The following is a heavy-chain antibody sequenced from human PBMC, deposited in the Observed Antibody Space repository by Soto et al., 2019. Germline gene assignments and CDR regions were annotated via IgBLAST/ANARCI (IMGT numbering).Heavy chain of an antibody. CDR2: ISYSGNT. CDR3: ARAPMVLSRSYFDS. V-gene: IGHV4-59*01. CDR1: GGSISNFY. Sequence: CTVSGGSISNFYWSWIRQPPGKGLEWIGYISYSGNTNYNPSLKSRVSISVDTSKNQLSLNLTSVTAADTAVYYCARAPMVLSRSYFDSWGKGTPVTV. J-gene: IGHJ4*02. D-gene: IGHD2-8*01.